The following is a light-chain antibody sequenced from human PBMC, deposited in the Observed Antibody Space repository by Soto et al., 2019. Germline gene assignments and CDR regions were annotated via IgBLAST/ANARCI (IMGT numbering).Light chain of an antibody. CDR1: QSINNW. CDR3: QHYETYPIT. J-gene: IGKJ5*01. Sequence: DILMTQSPSTLSASVGDRVTITCRASQSINNWLAWYQQKPGKAPKLLIYDASSLESGVPSRFSGSASGTEFTLTISSLQPDDFATYYCQHYETYPITFGQGTRLEIK. CDR2: DAS. V-gene: IGKV1-5*01.